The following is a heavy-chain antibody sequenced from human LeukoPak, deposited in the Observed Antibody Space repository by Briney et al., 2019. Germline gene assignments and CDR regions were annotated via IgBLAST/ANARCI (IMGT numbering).Heavy chain of an antibody. V-gene: IGHV1-18*01. CDR2: ISAYNGNT. D-gene: IGHD2-2*01. J-gene: IGHJ5*02. CDR1: GYTFNSYG. Sequence: GASVKVSCKTSGYTFNSYGISWVRQAPGQGLEWMGWISAYNGNTNYAQKFQGRLTMTTDTSTSTAYMEMRSLRSDDTAVYYCARGNVVVPGSFDPWGQGTLVTVSS. CDR3: ARGNVVVPGSFDP.